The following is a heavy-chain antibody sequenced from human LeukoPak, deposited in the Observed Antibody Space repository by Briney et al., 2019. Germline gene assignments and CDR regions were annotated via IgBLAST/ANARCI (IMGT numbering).Heavy chain of an antibody. J-gene: IGHJ4*02. Sequence: SETLSLTCTVSGGSISSYYWSWIRQPPGKGLEWIGYIYYSGSTNYNPSLKSRATISVDTSKNQFSLKLSSVTAADTAVYYCARAPSGFGPRYYFDYWGQGTLVTVSS. CDR2: IYYSGST. CDR3: ARAPSGFGPRYYFDY. D-gene: IGHD3-3*01. CDR1: GGSISSYY. V-gene: IGHV4-59*01.